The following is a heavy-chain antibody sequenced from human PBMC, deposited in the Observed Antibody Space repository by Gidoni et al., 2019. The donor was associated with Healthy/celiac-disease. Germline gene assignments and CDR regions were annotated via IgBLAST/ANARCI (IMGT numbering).Heavy chain of an antibody. CDR1: GFTFSSYA. V-gene: IGHV3-30-3*01. Sequence: QVQLVESGGGVVQPGRSLRLSCAASGFTFSSYAMHWVRQAPGKGLEWVAVISYDGSNKYYADSVKGRFTISRDNSKNTPYLQMNSLRAEDTAVYYCARTQREEVVVPAAVDYWGQGTLVTVSS. J-gene: IGHJ4*02. CDR2: ISYDGSNK. CDR3: ARTQREEVVVPAAVDY. D-gene: IGHD2-2*01.